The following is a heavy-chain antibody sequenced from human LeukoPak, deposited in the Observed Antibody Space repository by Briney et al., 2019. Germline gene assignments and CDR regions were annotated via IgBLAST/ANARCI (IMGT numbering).Heavy chain of an antibody. CDR2: ISYSGST. V-gene: IGHV4-59*11. Sequence: SETLSLTCTVSGGSISSHYWSWIRQPPGKGLEWIGYISYSGSTNYNPSLKSRVTISLDTSKSQFSLTLTSVTAADTAVYYCARVRGYSYAGAYYYYMDVWGKGTTVTVSS. CDR1: GGSISSHY. D-gene: IGHD5-18*01. CDR3: ARVRGYSYAGAYYYYMDV. J-gene: IGHJ6*03.